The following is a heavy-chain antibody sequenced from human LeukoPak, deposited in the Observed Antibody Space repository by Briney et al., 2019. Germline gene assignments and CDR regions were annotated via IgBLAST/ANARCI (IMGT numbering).Heavy chain of an antibody. J-gene: IGHJ4*02. V-gene: IGHV1-46*01. Sequence: GASVKVSCKASGYTFTTYYIHWVRQAPGQGLEWMGIIHPSGGYTNYAQKFQGRVTMIRDTSTSTVFMELSSLRSEDTAVYYCTRSIASRCFDFWGQGTLVTVSS. CDR2: IHPSGGYT. CDR3: TRSIASRCFDF. D-gene: IGHD6-13*01. CDR1: GYTFTTYY.